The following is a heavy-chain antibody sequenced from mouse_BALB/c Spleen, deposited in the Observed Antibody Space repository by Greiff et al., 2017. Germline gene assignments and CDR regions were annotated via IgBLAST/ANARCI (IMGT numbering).Heavy chain of an antibody. V-gene: IGHV5-17*02. CDR1: GFTFSSFG. CDR2: ISSGSSTI. CDR3: ASTGLYDGYYP. D-gene: IGHD2-3*01. J-gene: IGHJ3*01. Sequence: EVNVVESGGGLVQPGGSRKLSCAASGFTFSSFGMHWVRQAPEKGLEWVAYISSGSSTIYYADTVKGRFTISRDNPKNTLFLQMTSLRSEDTAMYYCASTGLYDGYYPWGQGTLVTVSA.